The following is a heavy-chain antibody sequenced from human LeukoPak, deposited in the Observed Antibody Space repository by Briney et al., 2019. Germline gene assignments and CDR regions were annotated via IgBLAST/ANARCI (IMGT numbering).Heavy chain of an antibody. V-gene: IGHV3-15*01. Sequence: GGSLRLSCAASGFTFSNAWMSWVRQAPGKGLEWVGRIKSKTDGGTTDYAASVKGRFTISRGDSKNTLYLQMNSLKTEDTAVYYCTTGGQDTMIVVVITPYYYGMDVWGQGTTVTVSS. CDR1: GFTFSNAW. D-gene: IGHD3-22*01. J-gene: IGHJ6*02. CDR2: IKSKTDGGTT. CDR3: TTGGQDTMIVVVITPYYYGMDV.